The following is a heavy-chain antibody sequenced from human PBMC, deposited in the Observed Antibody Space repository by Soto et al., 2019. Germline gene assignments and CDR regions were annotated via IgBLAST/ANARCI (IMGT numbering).Heavy chain of an antibody. CDR2: IYHSGST. D-gene: IGHD4-17*01. Sequence: GXXSXXGXXXXXXXQPPGKGLEWIGYIYHSGSTYYNPSLKSRVTISVDRSKNQFSLKLSSVTAADTAVYYCARSQTTVTSYDYWGQGTLVTVSS. V-gene: IGHV4-30-2*01. CDR1: GXXSXXGXX. J-gene: IGHJ4*02. CDR3: ARSQTTVTSYDY.